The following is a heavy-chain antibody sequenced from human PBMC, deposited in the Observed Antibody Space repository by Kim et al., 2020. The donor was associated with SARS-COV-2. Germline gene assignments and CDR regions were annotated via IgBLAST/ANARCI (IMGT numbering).Heavy chain of an antibody. Sequence: ASVKVSCKASGYTFTSYAMHWVRQDPGQRLEWMGWINAGNGNTKYSQKFQGRVTITRDTSASTAYMELSSLRSEDTAVYYCAREMIITIFGVVIPEGYYGMDVWGQGATVTVSS. J-gene: IGHJ6*02. CDR3: AREMIITIFGVVIPEGYYGMDV. CDR2: INAGNGNT. CDR1: GYTFTSYA. D-gene: IGHD3-3*01. V-gene: IGHV1-3*01.